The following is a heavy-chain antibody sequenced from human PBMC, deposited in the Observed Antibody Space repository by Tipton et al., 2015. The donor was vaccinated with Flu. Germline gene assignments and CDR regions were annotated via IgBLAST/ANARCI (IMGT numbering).Heavy chain of an antibody. V-gene: IGHV4-39*07. CDR1: GGSISGDNHY. J-gene: IGHJ4*02. CDR2: IHYSGST. CDR3: ARIPRDLGAPGID. Sequence: TLSLTCTVSGGSISGDNHYWGWIRQPPGKGLEWIGSIHYSGSTYYSLSLKSRVTISQDKSKNQFSLKLTSMTAAETAFYYCARIPRDLGAPGIDWGQGTLVTVSS. D-gene: IGHD6-13*01.